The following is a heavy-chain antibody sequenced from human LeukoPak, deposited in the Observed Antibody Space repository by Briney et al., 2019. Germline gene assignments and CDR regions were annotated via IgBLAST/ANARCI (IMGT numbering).Heavy chain of an antibody. V-gene: IGHV1-69*05. CDR1: GGTFSSYA. D-gene: IGHD2-2*02. J-gene: IGHJ3*02. Sequence: SVKVSCKASGGTFSSYAISWVRQAPGQGLEWMGGIIPIFGTANYAQKFQGRVTITTDESTSTAYMELSSLRSEDTAVYYCARDIVVVPAAIDGAFDIWGQGTMVTVSS. CDR3: ARDIVVVPAAIDGAFDI. CDR2: IIPIFGTA.